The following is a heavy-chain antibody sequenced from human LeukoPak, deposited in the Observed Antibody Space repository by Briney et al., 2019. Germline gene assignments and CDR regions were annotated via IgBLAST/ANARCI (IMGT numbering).Heavy chain of an antibody. V-gene: IGHV4-34*01. J-gene: IGHJ6*02. CDR1: GGSLSGYF. D-gene: IGHD6-19*01. CDR3: ASEYSSGWYIDRYYYYGMDV. Sequence: PSETLSLTCTFYGGSLSGYFWSWIRQPPGKGLECVGEINQSGATNYNPSLKSRVTISVDTSKNQLSLRLSSVTAADTAVYYCASEYSSGWYIDRYYYYGMDVWDQGTTVTVSS. CDR2: INQSGAT.